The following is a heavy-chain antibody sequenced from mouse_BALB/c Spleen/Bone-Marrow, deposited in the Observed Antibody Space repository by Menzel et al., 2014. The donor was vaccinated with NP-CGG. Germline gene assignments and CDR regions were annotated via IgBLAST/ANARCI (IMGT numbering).Heavy chain of an antibody. J-gene: IGHJ2*01. CDR2: VTPYNGGT. Sequence: EVQLQQSGPELVKPGASVKMSCKASGYTFTDYYMDWVKRSHGESFEWIGRVTPYNGGTTYNQKFKGKATLTVDKSSSTAYMALNSLTSEDSAVYYCARTGYWGQGTTLTVSS. CDR3: ARTGY. V-gene: IGHV1-19*01. CDR1: GYTFTDYY.